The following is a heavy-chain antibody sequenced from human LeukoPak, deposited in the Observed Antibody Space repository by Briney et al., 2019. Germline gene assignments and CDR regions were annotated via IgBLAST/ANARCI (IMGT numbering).Heavy chain of an antibody. CDR3: TRVVSQSSSWYGEFDY. V-gene: IGHV3-74*03. CDR2: INSDGSST. D-gene: IGHD6-13*01. Sequence: GGSLRLSCAASGVSFSNEGMHWVRHVQEKGLVWVSRINSDGSSTTYADSVKGRFTISRDNAKNTLYLQMNSLRDEDTAVYYCTRVVSQSSSWYGEFDYWGQGTRVTVSS. J-gene: IGHJ4*02. CDR1: GVSFSNEG.